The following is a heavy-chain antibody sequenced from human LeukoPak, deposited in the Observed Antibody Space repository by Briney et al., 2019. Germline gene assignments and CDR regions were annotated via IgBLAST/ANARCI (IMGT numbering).Heavy chain of an antibody. Sequence: ASVKVSCKASGYTFTSYGISWVRQAPGQGLEWMGWISAYNGNTNYAQKLQGRVTMTTDTSTSTAYMELRSLRSDDTAVYYCARAFISPDLWGSIDYWGQGTLVTVSS. J-gene: IGHJ4*02. V-gene: IGHV1-18*01. CDR3: ARAFISPDLWGSIDY. CDR2: ISAYNGNT. D-gene: IGHD3-10*01. CDR1: GYTFTSYG.